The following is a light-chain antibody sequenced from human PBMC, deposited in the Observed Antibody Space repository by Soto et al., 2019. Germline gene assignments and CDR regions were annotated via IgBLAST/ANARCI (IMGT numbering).Light chain of an antibody. J-gene: IGLJ1*01. Sequence: QSALTQPASVSGSPGQSITISCTGTSSDVGGYNYVSWYQQHPRKAPKLMIYDVSNRPSGVSNRFSGAKSGNTASLTISGRQAEDEADYYCSSSTSSSTHHEVFGAGTKLTVL. CDR1: SSDVGGYNY. V-gene: IGLV2-14*01. CDR3: SSSTSSSTHHEV. CDR2: DVS.